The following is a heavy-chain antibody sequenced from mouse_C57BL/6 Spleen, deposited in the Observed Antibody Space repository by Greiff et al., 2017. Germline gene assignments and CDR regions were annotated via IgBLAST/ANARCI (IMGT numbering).Heavy chain of an antibody. CDR3: WRDYGGGFDY. CDR2: ISDGGSYT. V-gene: IGHV5-4*01. Sequence: EVQLVESGGGLVKPGGSLKLSCAASGFTFSSYAMSWVRQTPEKRLEWVATISDGGSYTYYPANVQGRFTLSRDTATNNQFRQMRSLKSEDTAMYYCWRDYGGGFDYWGQGTTLTVSS. J-gene: IGHJ2*01. D-gene: IGHD2-4*01. CDR1: GFTFSSYA.